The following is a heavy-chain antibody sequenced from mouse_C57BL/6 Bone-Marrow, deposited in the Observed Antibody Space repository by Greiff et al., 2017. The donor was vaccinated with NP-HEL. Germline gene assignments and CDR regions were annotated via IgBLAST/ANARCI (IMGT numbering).Heavy chain of an antibody. D-gene: IGHD1-1*01. CDR3: ARCLYGSSYRFAY. CDR2: INPSNGGT. Sequence: VQLQQPGTELVKPGASVKLSCKASGYTFTSYWMHWVKQKPGQGLEWIGNINPSNGGTNYNEKFKSKATLTVDKSSSTAYMQLSSLTSEDSAVYYCARCLYGSSYRFAYWGQGTLVTVSA. J-gene: IGHJ3*01. V-gene: IGHV1-53*01. CDR1: GYTFTSYW.